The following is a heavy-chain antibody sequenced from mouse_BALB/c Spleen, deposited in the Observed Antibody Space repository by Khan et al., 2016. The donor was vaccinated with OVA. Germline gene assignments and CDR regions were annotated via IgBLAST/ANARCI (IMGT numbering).Heavy chain of an antibody. D-gene: IGHD3-2*02. J-gene: IGHJ3*01. CDR1: GYAFTDYL. Sequence: QVQLKESGAELVRPGTSVQVSCKASGYAFTDYLIEWLKQRPGQGLEWIGVINPGSGDITYNEKFMDKATLTADKSSSTAYMQLTSLTSDDSVVYFCSRSGYGFGAYWGPGTLVTVSA. CDR3: SRSGYGFGAY. V-gene: IGHV1-54*03. CDR2: INPGSGDI.